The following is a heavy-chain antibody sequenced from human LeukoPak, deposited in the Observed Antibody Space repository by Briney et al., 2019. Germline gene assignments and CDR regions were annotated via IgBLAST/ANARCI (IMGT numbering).Heavy chain of an antibody. CDR1: GYSISSGYY. CDR3: ARVGYDFWSGYPAPHYMDV. V-gene: IGHV4-38-2*02. CDR2: IYDSGST. Sequence: SETLSLTCTVSGYSISSGYYWGWIRQPPGKVLEWIGSIYDSGSTYYNPSLKSRVTISVDTSKNQFSLKLSSVTAADTAVYYCARVGYDFWSGYPAPHYMDVWGKGTTVTVSS. J-gene: IGHJ6*03. D-gene: IGHD3-3*01.